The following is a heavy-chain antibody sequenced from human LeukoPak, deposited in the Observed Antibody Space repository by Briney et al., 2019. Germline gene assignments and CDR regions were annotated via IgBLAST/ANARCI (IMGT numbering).Heavy chain of an antibody. D-gene: IGHD3-3*01. CDR1: GYTFTGYY. Sequence: ASVKVSCKASGYTFTGYYMHWVRQAPGQGLEWMGWINPNSGGTNYAQKLQGRVTITRDTSASTAYMELSSLRSEDMAVYYCARGPRFLEWLLYPGYFDYWGQGTLVTVSS. CDR2: INPNSGGT. CDR3: ARGPRFLEWLLYPGYFDY. J-gene: IGHJ4*02. V-gene: IGHV1-2*02.